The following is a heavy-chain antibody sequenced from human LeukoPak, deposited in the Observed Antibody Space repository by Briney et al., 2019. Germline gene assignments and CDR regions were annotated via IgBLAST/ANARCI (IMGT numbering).Heavy chain of an antibody. D-gene: IGHD4-17*01. Sequence: ASVKVSCKASGYTFTSYDINWVRQATGQGLEWMGWMNPNSGNTGYAQKFQGRVTMPRNTSISTAYMELSSLRSEDTAVYYCATVAGPAGYYGMDVWGQGTTVTVYS. CDR3: ATVAGPAGYYGMDV. CDR2: MNPNSGNT. J-gene: IGHJ6*02. V-gene: IGHV1-8*01. CDR1: GYTFTSYD.